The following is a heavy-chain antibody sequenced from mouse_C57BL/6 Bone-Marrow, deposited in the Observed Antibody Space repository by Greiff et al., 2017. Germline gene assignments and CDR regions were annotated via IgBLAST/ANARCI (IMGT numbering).Heavy chain of an antibody. Sequence: ESGPGLVKPSQSLSLTCSVTGYSITSGYYWNWIRQFPGNKLEWMGYISYDGSNNYNPSLKNRISITRDTSKNQFFLKLNSVTTEDTATYYCAREGHYYGSSYGYWGQGTTLTVSS. D-gene: IGHD1-1*01. V-gene: IGHV3-6*01. CDR3: AREGHYYGSSYGY. J-gene: IGHJ2*01. CDR2: ISYDGSN. CDR1: GYSITSGYY.